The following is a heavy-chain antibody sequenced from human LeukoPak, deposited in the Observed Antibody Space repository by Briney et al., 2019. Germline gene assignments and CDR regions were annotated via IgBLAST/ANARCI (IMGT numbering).Heavy chain of an antibody. CDR3: AKEITMVREVFDY. Sequence: GGSLRLSCAASGFTFSSYAMSWVRQAPGKGLECVSAISGSGGSTYYADSVRGRFTISRDNSKNTLYLQMNSLRAEDTAVYYCAKEITMVREVFDYWGQGTLVTVSS. V-gene: IGHV3-23*01. J-gene: IGHJ4*02. CDR2: ISGSGGST. CDR1: GFTFSSYA. D-gene: IGHD3-10*01.